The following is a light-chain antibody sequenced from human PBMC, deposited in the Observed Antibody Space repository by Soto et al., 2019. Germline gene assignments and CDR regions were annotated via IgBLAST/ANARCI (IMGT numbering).Light chain of an antibody. Sequence: DIQMTQSPSSLSASVGDEVTITCRASQTIMTYLNWYQLKPGKPPRLLIYAASSLQSGVPSRFSGSGSGTDFTLTISSLQPEDFATYSCQQSYNSPQTSGRGTKVDIK. V-gene: IGKV1-39*01. CDR1: QTIMTY. CDR3: QQSYNSPQT. CDR2: AAS. J-gene: IGKJ1*01.